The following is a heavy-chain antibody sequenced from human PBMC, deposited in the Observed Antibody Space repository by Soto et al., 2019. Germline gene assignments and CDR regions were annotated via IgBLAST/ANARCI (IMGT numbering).Heavy chain of an antibody. J-gene: IGHJ4*02. D-gene: IGHD6-13*01. CDR2: IYDSGNT. CDR1: GGSTSGTTYS. Sequence: SETLSLTCTVSGGSTSGTTYSWSWIRQPPGKGLEWIGYIYDSGNTYYNPSLKSQFSISVDRSKNQFSLKSSSVTAADTAVYYCARGQGAAAGHSNFDYWGQGALVTVSS. V-gene: IGHV4-30-2*01. CDR3: ARGQGAAAGHSNFDY.